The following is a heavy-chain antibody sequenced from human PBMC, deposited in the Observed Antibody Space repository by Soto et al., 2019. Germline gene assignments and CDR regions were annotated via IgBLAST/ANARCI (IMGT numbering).Heavy chain of an antibody. CDR3: ASGLPLDYYDSSGYSDAFDI. CDR1: GGTFSSYA. Sequence: KVSCKASGGTFSSYAISWVRQAPGQGLEWMGGIIPIFGTANYAQKFQGRVTITADKSTSTAYMELSSLRSEDTAVYYCASGLPLDYYDSSGYSDAFDIWGQGTMVTVSS. J-gene: IGHJ3*02. CDR2: IIPIFGTA. D-gene: IGHD3-22*01. V-gene: IGHV1-69*06.